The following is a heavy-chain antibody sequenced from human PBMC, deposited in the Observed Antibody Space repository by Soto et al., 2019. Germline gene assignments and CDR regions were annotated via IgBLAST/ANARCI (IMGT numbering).Heavy chain of an antibody. CDR1: GGSISSYY. Sequence: QVQLQESGPGLVKPSETLSLTCTVSGGSISSYYWSWIRQPPGKGLEWIGYIYYSGSTNYNPSLKSRVTISVDTSKNQFSLKLSSVTAADTAVYYCATRARYCSSTSCYLYFQHWGQGTLVTVSS. CDR2: IYYSGST. J-gene: IGHJ1*01. V-gene: IGHV4-59*01. CDR3: ATRARYCSSTSCYLYFQH. D-gene: IGHD2-2*01.